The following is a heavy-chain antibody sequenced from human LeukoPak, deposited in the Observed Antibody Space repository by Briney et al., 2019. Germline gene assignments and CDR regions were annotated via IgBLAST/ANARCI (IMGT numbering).Heavy chain of an antibody. Sequence: GASVKVSCKASGYTFTGYYMHWVRQAPGQGLEWMGWINPNSGGTNYAQKFQGRVTMTRDTSISTAYMELSRLRSDDTAVYYCARDLYEITMVRGVTGLNHDYWGQGTLVTVSS. V-gene: IGHV1-2*02. CDR2: INPNSGGT. CDR1: GYTFTGYY. CDR3: ARDLYEITMVRGVTGLNHDY. J-gene: IGHJ4*02. D-gene: IGHD3-10*01.